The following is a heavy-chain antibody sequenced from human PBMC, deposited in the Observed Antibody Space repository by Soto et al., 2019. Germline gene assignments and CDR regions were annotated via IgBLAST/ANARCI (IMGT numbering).Heavy chain of an antibody. V-gene: IGHV1-2*04. CDR2: INPNSGGT. Sequence: ASVKVSCKASGYTFTGYYMHWVRQAPGQGLEWMGWINPNSGGTNYAQKFQGWVTMTRDTSISTAYMELSRLRSDDTAVYYCARDRGSSSQPYYYYGTDVWGQGTTVTVSS. CDR3: ARDRGSSSQPYYYYGTDV. J-gene: IGHJ6*02. D-gene: IGHD6-6*01. CDR1: GYTFTGYY.